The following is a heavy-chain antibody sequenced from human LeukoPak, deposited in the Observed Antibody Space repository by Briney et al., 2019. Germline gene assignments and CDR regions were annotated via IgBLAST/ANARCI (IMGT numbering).Heavy chain of an antibody. J-gene: IGHJ4*02. CDR1: GFTFSSYG. Sequence: PGGSLRLSCAASGFTFSSYGMHWVRQAPGKGLEWVAVISYDGSNKYYADSVKGRFTISRDNSKNTLYLQMNSLRAEDTAVYYCAKEGFPIVVVPAYFDYWGQGTLVTVSS. CDR3: AKEGFPIVVVPAYFDY. CDR2: ISYDGSNK. D-gene: IGHD2-2*01. V-gene: IGHV3-30*18.